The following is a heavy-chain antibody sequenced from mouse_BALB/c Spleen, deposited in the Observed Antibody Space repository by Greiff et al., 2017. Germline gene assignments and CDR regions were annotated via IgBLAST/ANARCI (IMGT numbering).Heavy chain of an antibody. V-gene: IGHV1-7*01. Sequence: VQLQQSGAELAKPGASVKMSCKASGYTFTSYWMHWVKQRPGQGLEWIGYINPSTGYTEYNQKFKDKATLTADKSSSTAYMQLSSLTSEDSAVYYCARRDYYGSSLDYWGQGTTLTVSS. CDR1: GYTFTSYW. D-gene: IGHD1-1*01. J-gene: IGHJ2*01. CDR3: ARRDYYGSSLDY. CDR2: INPSTGYT.